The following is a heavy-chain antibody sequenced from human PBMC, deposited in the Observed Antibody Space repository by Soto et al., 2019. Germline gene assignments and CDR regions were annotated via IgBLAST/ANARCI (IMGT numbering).Heavy chain of an antibody. V-gene: IGHV3-15*01. CDR3: IRVSPPRDMTTVVTDAFDI. D-gene: IGHD4-17*01. CDR2: IKSKSEGETI. CDR1: GFTFSNAW. J-gene: IGHJ3*02. Sequence: PGGSLRLSCAASGFTFSNAWMSWVRQAPGKGLEWVGRIKSKSEGETIDYAAPVKGRFTISRDDSKNTLYLQMNSLKSEDTGVFFCIRVSPPRDMTTVVTDAFDIWGQGTMVTVSS.